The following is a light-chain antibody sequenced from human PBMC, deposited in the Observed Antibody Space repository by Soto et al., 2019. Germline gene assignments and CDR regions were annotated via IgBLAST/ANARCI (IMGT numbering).Light chain of an antibody. CDR1: SSDVGSYDY. CDR2: EVS. V-gene: IGLV2-14*01. Sequence: QPVLTQPASVSGSPGQSITISCTGTSSDVGSYDYVSWYLHHPGKAPKLIIYEVSNRPSGVYNRFSGSKSGNTASLTISGLQAEDEADYYCSSYTSNTTVIFGGGTKLTVL. J-gene: IGLJ2*01. CDR3: SSYTSNTTVI.